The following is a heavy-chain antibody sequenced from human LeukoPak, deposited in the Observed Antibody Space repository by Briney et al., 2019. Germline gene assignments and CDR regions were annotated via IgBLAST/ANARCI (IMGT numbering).Heavy chain of an antibody. V-gene: IGHV1-18*01. CDR3: ARVDIVVVPALYYYMDV. D-gene: IGHD2-2*03. J-gene: IGHJ6*03. Sequence: ASVKVSCKASGYTFTSYGISWVRQAPGQGLEWMGWISAYNGNTNYAQKLQGRVTMTTDTSTSTAYMELRSLRSDDTAVYYCARVDIVVVPALYYYMDVWGKGTTVTVSS. CDR1: GYTFTSYG. CDR2: ISAYNGNT.